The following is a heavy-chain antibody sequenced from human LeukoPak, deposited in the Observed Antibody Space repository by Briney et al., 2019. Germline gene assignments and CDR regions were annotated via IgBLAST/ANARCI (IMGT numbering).Heavy chain of an antibody. CDR1: GGSISSHY. J-gene: IGHJ4*02. V-gene: IGHV4-59*11. Sequence: SETLSLTCTVSGGSISSHYWSWIRQPPGKGLEWSGYIYYSGSTNYNPSLKSRVTISVDTSKNQFSLKLSSVTAADTAVYYCARVFKGGSSWYGGFDYWGQGTLVTVSS. D-gene: IGHD6-13*01. CDR3: ARVFKGGSSWYGGFDY. CDR2: IYYSGST.